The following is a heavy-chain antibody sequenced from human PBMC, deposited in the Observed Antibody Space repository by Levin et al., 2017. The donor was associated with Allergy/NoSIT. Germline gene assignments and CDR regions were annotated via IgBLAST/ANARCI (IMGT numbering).Heavy chain of an antibody. Sequence: TGGSLRLSCAASGFMFSTYAMSWVRQAPGKGLEWVSAISGSAVITNYANSVKGRFTISRDNSKNTLYLQMNSLRAEDTARYYCVKATIKHCTGGSCYFDYWGQGTLVTVSS. CDR2: ISGSAVIT. D-gene: IGHD2-15*01. CDR1: GFMFSTYA. J-gene: IGHJ4*02. CDR3: VKATIKHCTGGSCYFDY. V-gene: IGHV3-23*01.